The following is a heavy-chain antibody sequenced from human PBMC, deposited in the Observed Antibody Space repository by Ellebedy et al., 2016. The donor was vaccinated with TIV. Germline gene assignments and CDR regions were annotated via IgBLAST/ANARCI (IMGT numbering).Heavy chain of an antibody. V-gene: IGHV4-4*07. CDR1: GGSFSSYY. CDR2: IYMCGST. J-gene: IGHJ2*01. D-gene: IGHD1-14*01. CDR3: ARLRQSRDRSHWYFDL. Sequence: SETLSLXCTVSGGSFSSYYWSWIRQSAGKGLEWIWRIYMCGSTTYNPSLKHRVTMSVDASTTQLSLNLSSVTAADTAVYFCARLRQSRDRSHWYFDLWGRGTLVTVSS.